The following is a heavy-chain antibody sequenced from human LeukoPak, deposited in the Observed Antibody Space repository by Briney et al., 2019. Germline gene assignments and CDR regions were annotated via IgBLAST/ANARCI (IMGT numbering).Heavy chain of an antibody. Sequence: GASVKVSCKASGYTFSNYYMHWVRQAPGQGLEWMGIINPTDGSTTYAQTLQGRVTLTRDTSTNTVYMEMNSLRSEDTAVYYCARRGWYSGDDPLFDYWGQGTLVTVSS. V-gene: IGHV1-46*04. J-gene: IGHJ4*02. CDR3: ARRGWYSGDDPLFDY. D-gene: IGHD5-12*01. CDR2: INPTDGST. CDR1: GYTFSNYY.